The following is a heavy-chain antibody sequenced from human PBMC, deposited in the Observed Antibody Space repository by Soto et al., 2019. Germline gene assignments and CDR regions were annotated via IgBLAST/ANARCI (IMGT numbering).Heavy chain of an antibody. Sequence: EASVKVSCKASGGTFSSYAISWVRQAPGQGLEWMGGIIPIFGTANYAQKFQGRVTITADESTSTAYMELSSLRSEDTAVYYCASAAGTSAYAFDIWGQGTMVTVSS. J-gene: IGHJ3*02. CDR1: GGTFSSYA. CDR3: ASAAGTSAYAFDI. CDR2: IIPIFGTA. D-gene: IGHD6-13*01. V-gene: IGHV1-69*13.